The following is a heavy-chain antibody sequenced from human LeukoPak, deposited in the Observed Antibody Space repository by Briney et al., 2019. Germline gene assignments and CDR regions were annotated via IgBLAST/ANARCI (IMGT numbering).Heavy chain of an antibody. Sequence: PGGSLRLSCAASGFTFSSSWMHWVRQAPGKGLVWVSRNNSDGSDTTYADSVKGRFTISRDNSKNTLYLQMNSLRAEDTAVYYCAKAPLGDYDSSGYRDPSWYFDLWGRGTLVTVSS. J-gene: IGHJ2*01. CDR2: NNSDGSDT. D-gene: IGHD3-22*01. CDR1: GFTFSSSW. V-gene: IGHV3-74*01. CDR3: AKAPLGDYDSSGYRDPSWYFDL.